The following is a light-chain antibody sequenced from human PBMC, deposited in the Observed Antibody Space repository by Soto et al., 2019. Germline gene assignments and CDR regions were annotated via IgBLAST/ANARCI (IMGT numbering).Light chain of an antibody. CDR2: GIY. Sequence: EIVMTQSPGTLSVSPGETATLSCRASQVLGTNLAWYQQKPGQAXTLLLYGIYIRATGVPVRFTGSGSGTEFTLTITRLQSEDFANYYCQQYNYWPPITFGQGTRLEIK. J-gene: IGKJ5*01. V-gene: IGKV3-15*01. CDR1: QVLGTN. CDR3: QQYNYWPPIT.